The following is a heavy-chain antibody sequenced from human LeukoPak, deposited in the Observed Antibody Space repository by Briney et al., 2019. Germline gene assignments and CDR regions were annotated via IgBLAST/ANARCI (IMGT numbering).Heavy chain of an antibody. CDR3: ARGYYAGRGHHFEY. Sequence: PGGSLRLSCAASGFTFSDYYMSWFRQAPGKGLECISYLNSSGGPTYYADSVKGRFTVSGDNAKNTLYLQMNSLRAEDTAVYYCARGYYAGRGHHFEYWGQGTLVTASS. CDR2: LNSSGGPT. D-gene: IGHD3-22*01. J-gene: IGHJ4*02. CDR1: GFTFSDYY. V-gene: IGHV3-11*04.